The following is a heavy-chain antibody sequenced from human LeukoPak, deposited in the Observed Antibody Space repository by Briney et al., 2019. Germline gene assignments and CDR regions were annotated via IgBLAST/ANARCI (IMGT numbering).Heavy chain of an antibody. J-gene: IGHJ4*02. CDR2: INHSGST. V-gene: IGHV4-34*01. CDR3: ARGFRGDNFDY. D-gene: IGHD7-27*01. CDR1: GGSFNGYY. Sequence: SETLSLTCAVYGGSFNGYYWSWIRQPPGKGLEWIGEINHSGSTNYSPSLKSRVTLSVDTSKNQFSLKLSSVTAADTAVYFCARGFRGDNFDYWGQGTLVTVSS.